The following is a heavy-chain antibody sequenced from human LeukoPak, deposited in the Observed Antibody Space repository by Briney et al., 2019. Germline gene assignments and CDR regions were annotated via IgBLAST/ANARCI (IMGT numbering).Heavy chain of an antibody. J-gene: IGHJ4*02. CDR1: GFTFSSYA. Sequence: SGGSLRLSCAASGFTFSSYAMNWVRQAPGKGLEWVAVISYDGINKYYADSVKGRFTISRDNSKNTLYLQMNSLRAEDTAVYYCARSLFTAMVTDPGYWGQGTLVTVSS. D-gene: IGHD5-18*01. CDR2: ISYDGINK. V-gene: IGHV3-30*04. CDR3: ARSLFTAMVTDPGY.